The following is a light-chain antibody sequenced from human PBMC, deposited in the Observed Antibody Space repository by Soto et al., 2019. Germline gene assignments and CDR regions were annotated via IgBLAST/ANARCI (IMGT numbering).Light chain of an antibody. CDR3: QQYNSYWT. CDR2: KAS. CDR1: QSISSW. Sequence: DIQMTHSPSTLSSSVVYRVTITCRASQSISSWLAWYQQKPGKAPKLLIYKASSLESGVPSRFSGSGSGTEFTLTISSLQPDDFATYYCQQYNSYWTFGQGTKVDIK. V-gene: IGKV1-5*03. J-gene: IGKJ1*01.